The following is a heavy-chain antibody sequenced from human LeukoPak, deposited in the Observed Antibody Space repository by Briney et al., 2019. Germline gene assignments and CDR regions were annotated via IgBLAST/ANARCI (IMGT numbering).Heavy chain of an antibody. V-gene: IGHV4-61*08. CDR2: IYYNGST. CDR1: GGSISSGDYY. CDR3: ARARITMIVGGPAYFDY. D-gene: IGHD3-22*01. Sequence: SETLSLTCTVSGGSISSGDYYWSWIRQPPGKGLEWIGYIYYNGSTNYNPSLKSRVTISVDTSKNQFSLKLSSVTAADTAVYYCARARITMIVGGPAYFDYWGQGTLVTVSS. J-gene: IGHJ4*02.